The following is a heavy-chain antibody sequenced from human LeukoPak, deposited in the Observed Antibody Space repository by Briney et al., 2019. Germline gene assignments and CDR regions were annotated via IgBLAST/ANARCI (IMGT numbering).Heavy chain of an antibody. D-gene: IGHD6-13*01. Sequence: GGSLRLSCVVSGFTFSNYAMSWVRQAPGKGLEWVSVISGGGSTTYYADSVKGRFTISRDNSKNTLYLQMNGLRADDTAIYYCAKVSIAAADTLRNYDYWGQGTLVTVSS. J-gene: IGHJ4*02. V-gene: IGHV3-23*01. CDR1: GFTFSNYA. CDR2: ISGGGSTT. CDR3: AKVSIAAADTLRNYDY.